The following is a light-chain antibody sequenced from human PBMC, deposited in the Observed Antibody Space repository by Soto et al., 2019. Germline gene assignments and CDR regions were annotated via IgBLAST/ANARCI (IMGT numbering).Light chain of an antibody. J-gene: IGKJ1*01. CDR1: QTISSW. Sequence: SAATVSGSIGDRVTITCRASQTISSWLAGYQQKPGKAPKLLIYKASTLKSGVPSRFSGSGSGTEFTLTISSLQPDDFATYCSQLYNIYSDGFGEGSIVDIK. CDR3: QLYNIYSDG. V-gene: IGKV1-5*03. CDR2: KAS.